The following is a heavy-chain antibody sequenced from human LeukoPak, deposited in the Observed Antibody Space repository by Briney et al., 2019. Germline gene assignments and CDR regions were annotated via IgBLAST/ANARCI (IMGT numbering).Heavy chain of an antibody. CDR2: IYYSGST. D-gene: IGHD6-19*01. V-gene: IGHV4-59*01. CDR1: GGSISSYY. J-gene: IGHJ4*02. Sequence: SETLSLTCTVSGGSISSYYWRWIRQPPGKGLEWIGYIYYSGSTNYNPSLKSRVTISVDTSKNQFSLKLSSVTAADTAVYYCAREGSGWYSYDYWGQGTLVTVSS. CDR3: AREGSGWYSYDY.